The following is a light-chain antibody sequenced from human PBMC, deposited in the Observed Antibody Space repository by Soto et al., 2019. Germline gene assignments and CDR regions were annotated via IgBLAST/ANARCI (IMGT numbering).Light chain of an antibody. CDR1: QSISSW. CDR2: KAS. Sequence: DIQMTQSPSTLSASVGDRVTITCRASQSISSWLAWYQQKPGKAPKLLIYKASSLESGVPSRFSDSGSGTKFTLTISSLQPDDFATYYCQQYNSYSPAFGPGTKVDIK. CDR3: QQYNSYSPA. J-gene: IGKJ3*01. V-gene: IGKV1-5*03.